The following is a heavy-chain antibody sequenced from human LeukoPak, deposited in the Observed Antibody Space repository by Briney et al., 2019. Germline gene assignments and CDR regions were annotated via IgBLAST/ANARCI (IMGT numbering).Heavy chain of an antibody. D-gene: IGHD4-23*01. CDR2: IYSDGST. CDR1: GFSVSNNY. J-gene: IGHJ4*02. Sequence: GSLRLSCAASGFSVSNNYVTWVRQPPGKGLEWVSVIYSDGSTYYADSVKGRFTISRDNSKNTLYLQMNSLRGEDTAVYYCTDTVAGWGQGTLVTVSS. V-gene: IGHV3-53*05. CDR3: TDTVAG.